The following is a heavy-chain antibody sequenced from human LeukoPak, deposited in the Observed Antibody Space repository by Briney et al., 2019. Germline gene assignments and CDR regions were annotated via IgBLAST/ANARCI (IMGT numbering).Heavy chain of an antibody. CDR2: IYHSGST. J-gene: IGHJ4*02. Sequence: LRLSCAVHSGSFSGYYWSWIRQPPGKGLEWIGEIYHSGSTNYNPSLKSRVTISVDTSKNQFSLKLNSVTAADTAVYYCARGFATMVRGVVLDFWGQGTLVTVSS. D-gene: IGHD3-10*01. V-gene: IGHV4-34*01. CDR1: SGSFSGYY. CDR3: ARGFATMVRGVVLDF.